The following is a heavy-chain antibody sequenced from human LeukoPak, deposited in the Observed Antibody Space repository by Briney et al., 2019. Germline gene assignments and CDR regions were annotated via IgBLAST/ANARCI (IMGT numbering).Heavy chain of an antibody. V-gene: IGHV4-59*08. CDR3: ASLSGDFWSGPSFDY. Sequence: SETLSLTCTVSGGSISSYYWSWIRQPPGKGLEWIGYIYYSGSTNYNPSLKSRVAISVDTSKNQFSLKLSSVTAADTAVYYCASLSGDFWSGPSFDYWGQGTLVTVSS. D-gene: IGHD3-3*01. CDR2: IYYSGST. CDR1: GGSISSYY. J-gene: IGHJ4*02.